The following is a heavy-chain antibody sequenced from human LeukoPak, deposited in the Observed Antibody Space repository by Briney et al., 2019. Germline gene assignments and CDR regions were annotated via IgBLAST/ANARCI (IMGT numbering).Heavy chain of an antibody. CDR3: ARDRPEEYYFDY. Sequence: SEPLSPTCTVSGGSISSYYWSWIRHPAGKGLEWFGRIYTSGSTNYNPSLKSRVTMSVDTSKNQFSLKLSSVTAADTAVYYCARDRPEEYYFDYWGQGTLVTVSS. V-gene: IGHV4-4*07. CDR2: IYTSGST. J-gene: IGHJ4*02. CDR1: GGSISSYY.